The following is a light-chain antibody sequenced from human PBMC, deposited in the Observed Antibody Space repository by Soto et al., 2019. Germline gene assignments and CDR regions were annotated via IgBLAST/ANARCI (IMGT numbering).Light chain of an antibody. V-gene: IGKV1-5*03. J-gene: IGKJ2*01. Sequence: DIQMTQSPSTLSASVGDRVTITSRASQSISSWLAWYQQKPGKAPNLLIYKASTLGSGVPSRFSGGGSSTEFTLTISSLQPDDFATYDCHQDSSSSPYSFGQGTQLEIK. CDR2: KAS. CDR1: QSISSW. CDR3: HQDSSSSPYS.